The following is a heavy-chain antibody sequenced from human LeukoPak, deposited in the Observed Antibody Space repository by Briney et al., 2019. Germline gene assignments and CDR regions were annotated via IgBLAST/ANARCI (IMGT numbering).Heavy chain of an antibody. D-gene: IGHD4-17*01. V-gene: IGHV3-30*02. CDR2: IRYDVSAQ. CDR1: GFSFSNFG. Sequence: GRSLRLSCGATGFSFSNFGMHWVRQAPGKGLEWVAYIRYDVSAQYYVDSVKGRFTISRDNSKRTLYLQMNSLRAEDTAVYYCARSISVTTRSDFDYWGQGTLVTVSS. J-gene: IGHJ4*02. CDR3: ARSISVTTRSDFDY.